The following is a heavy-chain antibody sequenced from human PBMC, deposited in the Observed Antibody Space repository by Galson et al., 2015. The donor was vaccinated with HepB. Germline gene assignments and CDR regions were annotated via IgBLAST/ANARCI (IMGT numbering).Heavy chain of an antibody. CDR1: GYSFRNYW. V-gene: IGHV5-51*01. CDR3: ARLGHEGYHYYGMDV. CDR2: IYPGDSET. D-gene: IGHD2-2*01. J-gene: IGHJ6*02. Sequence: QSGAEVKKPGESLKISCKASGYSFRNYWIGWVRQMPGKGLECMGIIYPGDSETRYSPSFQGQVTLSADKSTNTAYLQWSSLKASDTAMYYCARLGHEGYHYYGMDVWSQGTTVTVSS.